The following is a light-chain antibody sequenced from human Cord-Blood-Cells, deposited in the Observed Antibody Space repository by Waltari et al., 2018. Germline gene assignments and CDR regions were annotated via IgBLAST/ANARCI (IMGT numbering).Light chain of an antibody. Sequence: QSALTQSASVSGSPGQSITISCTGTSSDVGGYNYVSWYQQHPGKAPKLMIYEVSNRPSGVSNRFSGSKSGNTASLTSSGLQAEDEADYYCSSYTSSSTLVFGGGTKLTVL. CDR1: SSDVGGYNY. V-gene: IGLV2-14*01. CDR2: EVS. J-gene: IGLJ3*02. CDR3: SSYTSSSTLV.